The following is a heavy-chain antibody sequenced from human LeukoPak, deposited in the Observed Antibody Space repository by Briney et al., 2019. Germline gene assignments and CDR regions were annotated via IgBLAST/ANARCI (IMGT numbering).Heavy chain of an antibody. CDR1: GFTFSSYW. CDR2: IKQDGSEK. V-gene: IGHV3-7*01. D-gene: IGHD3-22*01. J-gene: IGHJ4*02. CDR3: ARDRTGYDSSGYYHVSFFDY. Sequence: GGSLRLSCAASGFTFSSYWMSWVRQAPGKGLEWEANIKQDGSEKYYVDSVKGRFTISRDNAKNSLYLQMNSLRAEDTAVYYCARDRTGYDSSGYYHVSFFDYWGQGTLVTVSS.